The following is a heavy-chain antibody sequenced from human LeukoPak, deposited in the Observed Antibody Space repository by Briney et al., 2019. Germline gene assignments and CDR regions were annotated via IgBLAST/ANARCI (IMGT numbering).Heavy chain of an antibody. Sequence: GGSLRLSCATSGFTFSSYAMSWVRQAPGKGLEWVSGIGASGGSTYYADSVKGRFTISRDNSRNTLYLQMNSLRTEDTAVYYCAKAEGYDILTGLDYWGQGTLVTVSP. CDR3: AKAEGYDILTGLDY. CDR2: IGASGGST. CDR1: GFTFSSYA. J-gene: IGHJ4*02. V-gene: IGHV3-23*01. D-gene: IGHD3-9*01.